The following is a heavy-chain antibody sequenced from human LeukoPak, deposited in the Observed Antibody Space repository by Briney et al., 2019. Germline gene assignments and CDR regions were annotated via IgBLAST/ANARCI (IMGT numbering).Heavy chain of an antibody. V-gene: IGHV3-74*01. CDR2: INSDGSST. D-gene: IGHD3-3*01. Sequence: GGSLRLSCAASGFTFSSYWMHWVRQTPGKGLVWVSRINSDGSSTSYADSVKGRFTISRDNAKNALYLQMNSLRAEDTAVYYCARYRITIFGPPGWFDPWGQGTLVTVSS. J-gene: IGHJ5*02. CDR3: ARYRITIFGPPGWFDP. CDR1: GFTFSSYW.